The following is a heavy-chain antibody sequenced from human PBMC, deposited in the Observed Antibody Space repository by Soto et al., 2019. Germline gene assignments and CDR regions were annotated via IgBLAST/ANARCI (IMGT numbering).Heavy chain of an antibody. J-gene: IGHJ4*02. Sequence: PGGSLRLSCAASGISVATNYMTWVRQAPGKGLERVSVIYTGGSTYYADSVKGRFTISRDNSKNTLYLQMNNLRVEDTAVYYCARERYYYGSGDYWGQGTLVTVSS. D-gene: IGHD3-10*01. V-gene: IGHV3-66*01. CDR1: GISVATNY. CDR2: IYTGGST. CDR3: ARERYYYGSGDY.